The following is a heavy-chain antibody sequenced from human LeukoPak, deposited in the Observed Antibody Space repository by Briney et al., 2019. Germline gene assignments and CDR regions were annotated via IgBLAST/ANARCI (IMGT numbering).Heavy chain of an antibody. V-gene: IGHV4-34*01. D-gene: IGHD6-6*01. CDR2: INHSGST. CDR1: GGSISSYY. Sequence: PSETLSLTCTVSGGSISSYYWSWIRQPPGKGLEWIGEINHSGSTNYNPSLKSRVTISVDTSKNQFSLKLSSVTAADTAVYYCARGPVPDAFDIWGQGTMVTVSS. CDR3: ARGPVPDAFDI. J-gene: IGHJ3*02.